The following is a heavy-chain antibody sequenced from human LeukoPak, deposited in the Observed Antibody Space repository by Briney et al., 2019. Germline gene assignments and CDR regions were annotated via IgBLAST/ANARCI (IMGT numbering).Heavy chain of an antibody. V-gene: IGHV4-59*01. D-gene: IGHD6-19*01. CDR1: GGSISSDY. CDR3: ARYRTASAVAGTYYYYYYMDV. CDR2: IYYSGST. Sequence: SESLSLTCTVSGGSISSDYWSWIRQPPGKGLEWVGYIYYSGSTNYNPSLKSRVTISVDTSKNQFSLKLSSVTAADTAVYYCARYRTASAVAGTYYYYYYMDVWGKGTTVIVS. J-gene: IGHJ6*03.